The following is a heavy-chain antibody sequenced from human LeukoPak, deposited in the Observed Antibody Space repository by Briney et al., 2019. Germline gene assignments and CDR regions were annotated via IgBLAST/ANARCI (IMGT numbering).Heavy chain of an antibody. J-gene: IGHJ4*02. Sequence: GASVKVSCKASGYTFTGYYMHWVRQAPGQGLEWMGWINPNSGGTNYAQKFQGRVTMTRDTSISTAYMELSRLRSDDTAVYYCARVMVSSSCKPFDYWGQGTLVTVSS. CDR2: INPNSGGT. CDR1: GYTFTGYY. V-gene: IGHV1-2*02. D-gene: IGHD6-13*01. CDR3: ARVMVSSSCKPFDY.